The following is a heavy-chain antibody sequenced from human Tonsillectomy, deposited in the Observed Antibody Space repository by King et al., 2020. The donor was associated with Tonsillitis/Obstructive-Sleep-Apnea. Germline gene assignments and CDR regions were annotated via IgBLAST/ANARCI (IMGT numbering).Heavy chain of an antibody. J-gene: IGHJ6*02. CDR1: GGSISSYY. V-gene: IGHV4-59*08. CDR2: IYYSGST. Sequence: VQLQESGPGLVKPSETLSLTCTVSGGSISSYYWSWIRQPPGKGLEWIGYIYYSGSTNYNPSLKSRVTISVDTSKNQFSLKLSSVTAADTAVYYCARAIGVVPAAMGYYYYGMDVWGQGTTVTVSS. CDR3: ARAIGVVPAAMGYYYYGMDV. D-gene: IGHD2-2*01.